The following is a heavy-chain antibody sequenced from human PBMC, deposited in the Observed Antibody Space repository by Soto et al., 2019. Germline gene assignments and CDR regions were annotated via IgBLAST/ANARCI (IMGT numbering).Heavy chain of an antibody. CDR1: GFSLRTSGVG. CDR2: IYWDGEK. V-gene: IGHV2-5*02. CDR3: AHAPGSSGWATMDY. J-gene: IGHJ4*02. Sequence: QITLKESGPTVVKPTQTLTLTCSFSGFSLRTSGVGVGWIRQPPGKALEWLALIYWDGEKRYSPSLKSRLTITKDTSKNQVVLTMTNMAPVDTATYYCAHAPGSSGWATMDYWGQGNRVTVSS. D-gene: IGHD6-19*01.